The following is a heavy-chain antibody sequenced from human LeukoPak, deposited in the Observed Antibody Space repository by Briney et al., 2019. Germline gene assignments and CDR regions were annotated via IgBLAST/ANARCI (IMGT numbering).Heavy chain of an antibody. CDR2: INHSGST. CDR3: ARVGRDCSDINCYWADWFDP. CDR1: GGSFSGYY. J-gene: IGHJ5*02. Sequence: SETLSLTCAVYGGSFSGYYWSWIRQPPGKGLEWIGEINHSGSTNYNPSLKSRVTISVDTSKNQFSLKLSSVTAADTAVYYCARVGRDCSDINCYWADWFDPWGQGTLVIVSS. D-gene: IGHD2-2*01. V-gene: IGHV4-34*01.